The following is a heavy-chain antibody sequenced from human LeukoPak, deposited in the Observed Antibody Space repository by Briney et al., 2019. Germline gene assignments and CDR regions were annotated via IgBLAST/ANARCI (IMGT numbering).Heavy chain of an antibody. CDR1: GFTFSSYS. CDR3: ARDLRLWFGELTDY. Sequence: PGGSLRLSCAASGFTFSSYSMNWVRQAPGKGLEWVSYISSSSSTIYYADSVKGRFTISRDNAKNSLYLQMNSLRAEDTAVYYCARDLRLWFGELTDYWGQGTLVTVSS. V-gene: IGHV3-48*01. J-gene: IGHJ4*02. D-gene: IGHD3-10*01. CDR2: ISSSSSTI.